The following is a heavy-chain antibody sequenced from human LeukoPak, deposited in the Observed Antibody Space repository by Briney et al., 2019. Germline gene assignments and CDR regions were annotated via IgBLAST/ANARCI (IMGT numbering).Heavy chain of an antibody. V-gene: IGHV4-34*01. J-gene: IGHJ4*02. CDR3: ARGILNYYGSGSYAGNYFDS. Sequence: SETLSLTCGVYGGSFSGYYWSWIRQPPGKGLEWIGEINHSGSTNYNPSLKGRVTISVDTSKNQFSLKLSSVTAADTAVYYCARGILNYYGSGSYAGNYFDSWGQGTLVTVSS. CDR1: GGSFSGYY. CDR2: INHSGST. D-gene: IGHD3-10*01.